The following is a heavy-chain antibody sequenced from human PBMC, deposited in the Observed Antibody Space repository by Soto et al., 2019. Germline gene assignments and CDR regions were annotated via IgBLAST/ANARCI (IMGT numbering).Heavy chain of an antibody. J-gene: IGHJ6*02. CDR2: ISGSGGST. Sequence: AGSLRLSCAASGFTFSSYAMSWVRQAPGKGLEWVSAISGSGGSTYYADSVKGRFTISRDNSKNTLYLQMNSLRAEDTAVYYCAKDSSPEGFGELYYYGMDVWGQGTTVTVSS. D-gene: IGHD3-10*01. CDR1: GFTFSSYA. V-gene: IGHV3-23*01. CDR3: AKDSSPEGFGELYYYGMDV.